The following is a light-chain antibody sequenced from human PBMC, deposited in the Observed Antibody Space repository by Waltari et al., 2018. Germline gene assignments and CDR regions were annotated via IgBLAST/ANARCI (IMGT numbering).Light chain of an antibody. CDR1: QSVSSNY. J-gene: IGKJ1*01. V-gene: IGKV3-20*01. Sequence: FVLTQSPGTLSLSSGERVILSCRASQSVSSNYLDWSQQKPGQAPRLLIYDASNRATGIADRFSGSGSGTDFTLTISRLEPEDVAVYYCQQYGRSPWTFGQGTKVEIK. CDR2: DAS. CDR3: QQYGRSPWT.